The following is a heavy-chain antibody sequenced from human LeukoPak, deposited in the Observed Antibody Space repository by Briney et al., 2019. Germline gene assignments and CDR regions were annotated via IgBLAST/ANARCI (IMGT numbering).Heavy chain of an antibody. V-gene: IGHV4-61*05. CDR3: ARADYYGSGSYLKSMLYYFDY. CDR1: GDSISRSIYY. D-gene: IGHD3-10*01. J-gene: IGHJ4*02. CDR2: IYYSGSA. Sequence: TSETLSLTCTVSGDSISRSIYYWGWIRQPPGKGLEWIGFIYYSGSANYNPSLKSRVTMSVDTSKNQFSLKLSSVTAADTAVYYCARADYYGSGSYLKSMLYYFDYWGQGTLVTVSS.